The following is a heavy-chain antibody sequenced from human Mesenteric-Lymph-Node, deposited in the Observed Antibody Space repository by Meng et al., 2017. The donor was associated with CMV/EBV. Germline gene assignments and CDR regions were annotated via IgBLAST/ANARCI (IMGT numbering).Heavy chain of an antibody. V-gene: IGHV4-34*01. CDR3: ARHQRWLKSEGGFNY. CDR2: INHSGST. J-gene: IGHJ4*02. Sequence: QQWGAGLLQPSETLPLPCAVYGGSFSGYYWSWSRQPPGKGLEWIGEINHSGSTNYNPSLKSRVTISVDTSKNQFSLKLSSVTAADTAVYYCARHQRWLKSEGGFNYWGQGTLVTVSS. D-gene: IGHD4-23*01. CDR1: GGSFSGYY.